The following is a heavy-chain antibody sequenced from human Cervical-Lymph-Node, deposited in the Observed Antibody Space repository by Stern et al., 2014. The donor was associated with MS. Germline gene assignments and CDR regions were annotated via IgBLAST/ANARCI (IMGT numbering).Heavy chain of an antibody. D-gene: IGHD3-10*01. CDR1: GFTFGDYA. V-gene: IGHV3-49*04. CDR2: IRSKAYGGTT. Sequence: EVQLVESGGGLVQPGRSLRLSCTASGFTFGDYAMSWVRQAPGKGLEWVGFIRSKAYGGTTEYAASVKGRFTISRDDSKSIAYLQMNSLKTEDTAVYYCTSGEWLYDYWGQGTLVTVSS. J-gene: IGHJ4*02. CDR3: TSGEWLYDY.